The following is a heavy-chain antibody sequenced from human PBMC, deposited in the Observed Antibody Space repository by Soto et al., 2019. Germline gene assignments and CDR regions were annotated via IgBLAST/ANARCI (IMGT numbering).Heavy chain of an antibody. J-gene: IGHJ6*02. CDR2: ISYDGSNK. CDR3: XXXXXXXXXXXXXXX. Sequence: QVQLVESGGGVVQPGRSLRLSCAASGFTFSSYGMHWVRQAPGKGLEWVAVISYDGSNKYYADSVKGRFTISRDNSKNTLYLQMNSLRAEDTXXYXXXXXXXXXXXXXXXXXXGQGTTVTVSS. V-gene: IGHV3-30*03. CDR1: GFTFSSYG.